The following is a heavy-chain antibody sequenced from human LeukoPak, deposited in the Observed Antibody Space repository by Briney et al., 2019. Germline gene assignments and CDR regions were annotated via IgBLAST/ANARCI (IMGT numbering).Heavy chain of an antibody. CDR2: IWYDGSKK. V-gene: IGHV3-33*08. CDR1: GFTVSSYY. Sequence: SGGSLRLSCAASGFTVSSYYMSWVRQAPGKGLEWVAVIWYDGSKKYYADSVKGRFTISRGNSKNTLYLQMNSLRAEDTAVYYCARRDGDNDRGFDYWGQGTLVTVSS. CDR3: ARRDGDNDRGFDY. J-gene: IGHJ4*02. D-gene: IGHD4-17*01.